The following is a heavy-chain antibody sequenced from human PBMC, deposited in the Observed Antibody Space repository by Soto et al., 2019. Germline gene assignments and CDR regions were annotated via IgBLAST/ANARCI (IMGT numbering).Heavy chain of an antibody. J-gene: IGHJ4*02. Sequence: EVQLLGSGGGLVQRGGSLRLPCTASGFTFSNYAMNWVRQAPGKGLEWVSGISTGGGSTYYADSVKGRFTISRDNSKNTLYLQMSSLRAEDTAVYFCAKNSRDFIAARRRNSGYFDYWGQGTLVTVSS. CDR3: AKNSRDFIAARRRNSGYFDY. V-gene: IGHV3-23*01. CDR1: GFTFSNYA. CDR2: ISTGGGST. D-gene: IGHD6-6*01.